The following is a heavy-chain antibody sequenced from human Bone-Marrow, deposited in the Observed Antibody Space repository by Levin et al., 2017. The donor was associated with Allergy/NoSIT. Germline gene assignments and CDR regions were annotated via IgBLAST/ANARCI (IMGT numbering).Heavy chain of an antibody. CDR2: IYYSGST. CDR3: ARDLIVVVPAGLTHSDYRGLDV. V-gene: IGHV4-31*03. J-gene: IGHJ6*02. D-gene: IGHD2-2*01. Sequence: SETLSLTCTVSGGSISSGGYYWGWIRQPPGKGLEWIGYIYYSGSTYYNPSLESRLSISVDTSNNQFSLKLSSVTAADTAVYYCARDLIVVVPAGLTHSDYRGLDVWGQGTTVTVSS. CDR1: GGSISSGGYY.